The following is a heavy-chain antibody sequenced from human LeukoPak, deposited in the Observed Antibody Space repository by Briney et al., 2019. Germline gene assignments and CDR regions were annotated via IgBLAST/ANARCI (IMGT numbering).Heavy chain of an antibody. CDR2: FVPEDGET. V-gene: IGHV1-24*01. J-gene: IGHJ6*02. Sequence: ASEKVSCKVSIYTLTELSMHWVRQAPGKSLAWMVGFVPEDGETNYAAKFQGRVTITEHTSTDTAYMELRSLRSEDTAVYYCAAGSMVRGGIIHYGMDVWGQGTMVTVSS. D-gene: IGHD3-10*01. CDR1: IYTLTELS. CDR3: AAGSMVRGGIIHYGMDV.